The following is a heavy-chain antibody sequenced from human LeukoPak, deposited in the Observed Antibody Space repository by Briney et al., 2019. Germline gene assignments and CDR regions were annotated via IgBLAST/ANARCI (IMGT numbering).Heavy chain of an antibody. CDR1: GGTFSSYA. V-gene: IGHV1-69*04. CDR3: ARNVGGQEEGY. D-gene: IGHD1-26*01. CDR2: IIPILGIA. Sequence: GASVKVSCKASGGTFSSYAISWVRQAPGQGLEWMGRIIPILGIANYAQKFQGRVTITADKSTSTAYMELSSLRSEDTAVYYCARNVGGQEEGYWGQGTLVTVSS. J-gene: IGHJ4*02.